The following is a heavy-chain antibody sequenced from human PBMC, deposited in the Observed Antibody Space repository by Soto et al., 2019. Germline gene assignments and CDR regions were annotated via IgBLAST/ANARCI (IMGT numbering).Heavy chain of an antibody. D-gene: IGHD7-27*01. CDR2: ISYDGSNK. CDR3: AKALGPPPSYSYYYGMDV. CDR1: GFTFSSYG. V-gene: IGHV3-30*18. Sequence: PGGSLRVFCAASGFTFSSYGMHWVRQAPGKGLEWVAVISYDGSNKYYADSVKGRFTISRDNSKNTLYLQMNSLRAEDTAVYYCAKALGPPPSYSYYYGMDVWGQGTTVTVSS. J-gene: IGHJ6*02.